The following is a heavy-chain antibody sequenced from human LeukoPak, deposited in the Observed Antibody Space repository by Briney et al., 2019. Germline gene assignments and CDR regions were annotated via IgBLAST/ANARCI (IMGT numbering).Heavy chain of an antibody. D-gene: IGHD6-13*01. CDR2: IIPILGIA. V-gene: IGHV1-69*02. CDR3: ASRFPGYSSRLSASYGMDV. J-gene: IGHJ6*02. CDR1: GGTFSSYT. Sequence: ASVKVSCKATGGTFSSYTISWVRQAPGQGLEWMGRIIPILGIANYAQKFQGRVTITADKSTSTAYMELSSLRSEDTAVYYCASRFPGYSSRLSASYGMDVWGQGTTVTVSS.